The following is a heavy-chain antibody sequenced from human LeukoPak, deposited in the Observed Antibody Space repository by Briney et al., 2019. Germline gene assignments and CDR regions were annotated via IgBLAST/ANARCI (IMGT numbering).Heavy chain of an antibody. CDR2: ISSSSSYI. Sequence: PGGSLRLSCAASGFTFSSYSMNWVRQAPGKGLEWVSSISSSSSYIYYADSVKGRFTISRDNAKNSLYLQMNSLRAEDTALYYCAKDTRGDYYDSSGWYDYWGQGTLVTVSS. D-gene: IGHD3-22*01. V-gene: IGHV3-21*04. CDR1: GFTFSSYS. J-gene: IGHJ4*02. CDR3: AKDTRGDYYDSSGWYDY.